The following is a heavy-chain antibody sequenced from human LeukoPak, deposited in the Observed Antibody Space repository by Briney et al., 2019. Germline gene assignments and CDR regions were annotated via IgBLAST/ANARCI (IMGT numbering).Heavy chain of an antibody. D-gene: IGHD2-2*01. V-gene: IGHV3-30*02. CDR2: IRDDGGDK. CDR1: GFTFNNYG. Sequence: GGSLRLSCAASGFTFNNYGMHWVRQAPGKGLEWVAFIRDDGGDKFYADSVKDRFTISRDSSKSTLYLQMNSLRAEDTALYYCAKGYSGYCTINNCYPPDDWGQGTLVTVSS. CDR3: AKGYSGYCTINNCYPPDD. J-gene: IGHJ4*02.